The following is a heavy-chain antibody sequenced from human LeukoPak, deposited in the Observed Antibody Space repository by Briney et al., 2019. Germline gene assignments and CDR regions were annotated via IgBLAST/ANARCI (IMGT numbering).Heavy chain of an antibody. CDR3: AREHHPQNPWFGETRGAFDI. D-gene: IGHD3-10*01. J-gene: IGHJ3*02. CDR1: GFTFSDYY. V-gene: IGHV3-11*01. Sequence: GGSLRLSCAASGFTFSDYYMSWIRQAPGKGLEWVSYISSSGSTIYYADSVKSRFTISRDNAKNSLYLQMNSLRAEDTAVYYCAREHHPQNPWFGETRGAFDIWGQGTMVTVSS. CDR2: ISSSGSTI.